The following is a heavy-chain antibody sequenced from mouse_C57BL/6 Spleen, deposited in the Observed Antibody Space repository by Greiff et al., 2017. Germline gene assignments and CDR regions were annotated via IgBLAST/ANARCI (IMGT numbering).Heavy chain of an antibody. V-gene: IGHV5-9-1*02. CDR1: GFTFSSYA. J-gene: IGHJ1*03. CDR3: TRELTYWYFDV. D-gene: IGHD4-1*01. CDR2: ISSGGDYI. Sequence: EVKLMESGEGLVKPGGSLKLSCAASGFTFSSYAMSWVRQTPEKRLEWVAYISSGGDYIYYADTVKGRFTISRDNARNTLYLQMSSLKSEDTAMYYCTRELTYWYFDVWGTGTTVTVSS.